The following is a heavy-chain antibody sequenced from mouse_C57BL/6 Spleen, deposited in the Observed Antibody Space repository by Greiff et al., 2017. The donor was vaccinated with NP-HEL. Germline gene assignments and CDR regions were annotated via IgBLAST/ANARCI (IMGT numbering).Heavy chain of an antibody. V-gene: IGHV1-64*01. CDR1: GYTFTSYW. J-gene: IGHJ2*01. CDR2: IHPNSGST. Sequence: QVQLQQPGAELVKPGASVTLSCKASGYTFTSYWMYWVKQRPGQGLEWIGMIHPNSGSTNYNEKFKSKATLTVDKASSTAYMQLSSLTSEDSAVYYCARSAWNYFDYWGQGTTLTVSS. CDR3: ARSAWNYFDY.